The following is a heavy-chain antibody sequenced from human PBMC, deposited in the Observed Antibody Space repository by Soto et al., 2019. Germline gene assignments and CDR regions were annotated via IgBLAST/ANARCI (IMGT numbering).Heavy chain of an antibody. D-gene: IGHD6-13*01. V-gene: IGHV3-74*03. Sequence: EVQLVESGGGLVQPGGSLRLSCAASGFTFSNYWMYWVRQAPGKGLVWVSGVNNDGTDTTHADSVKGRFTISRDNAENTLYLQMNSLRAEDTAVYYCARGGLQHALDVGGQGSTVTVSS. CDR3: ARGGLQHALDV. CDR2: VNNDGTDT. CDR1: GFTFSNYW. J-gene: IGHJ6*02.